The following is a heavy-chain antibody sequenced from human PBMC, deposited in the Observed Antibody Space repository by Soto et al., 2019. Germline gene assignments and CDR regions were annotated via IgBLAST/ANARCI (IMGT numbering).Heavy chain of an antibody. CDR3: ARTSAAGKYYYGMHV. Sequence: GESLKISCKGSGYSFTSYWIGWVLQIPWKGLEWMGIIYPGDSDTRYSPSFQGQVTISADKSISTAYLQWSSLKASDTAMYYCARTSAAGKYYYGMHVWRQGRTVTVPS. J-gene: IGHJ6*02. V-gene: IGHV5-51*01. D-gene: IGHD6-13*01. CDR2: IYPGDSDT. CDR1: GYSFTSYW.